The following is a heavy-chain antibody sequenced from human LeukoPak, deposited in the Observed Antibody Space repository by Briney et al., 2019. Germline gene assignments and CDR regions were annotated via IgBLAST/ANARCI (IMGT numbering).Heavy chain of an antibody. D-gene: IGHD2-8*01. CDR2: LSASNGNT. CDR1: GYTLSNFG. Sequence: ASVKVSCKASGYTLSNFGISWVRQAPGQGLEWMGWLSASNGNTNYAQKVRGIVTMTTDTSTNTAYLELTSLRSDDTAVYYCARDLRELMGGDYYFDYWGQGTLVTVSS. V-gene: IGHV1-18*01. J-gene: IGHJ4*02. CDR3: ARDLRELMGGDYYFDY.